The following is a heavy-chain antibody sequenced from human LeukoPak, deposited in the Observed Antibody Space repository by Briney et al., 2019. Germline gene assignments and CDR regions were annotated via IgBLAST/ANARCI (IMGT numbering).Heavy chain of an antibody. CDR2: ISWNSGSI. J-gene: IGHJ4*02. CDR3: ARDSAAAGRHFDC. Sequence: GRSLRLSCAASGFTFDDYAMHWVRQAPGKGPEWVSGISWNSGSIDYADSVKGRFTTSRDNAKKSLYLQMNSLRAEDTALYYCARDSAAAGRHFDCWGQGTLVTVSS. V-gene: IGHV3-9*01. D-gene: IGHD6-13*01. CDR1: GFTFDDYA.